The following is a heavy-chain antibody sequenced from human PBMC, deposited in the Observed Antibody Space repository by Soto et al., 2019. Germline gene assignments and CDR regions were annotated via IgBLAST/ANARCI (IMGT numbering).Heavy chain of an antibody. V-gene: IGHV4-4*07. D-gene: IGHD6-13*01. CDR1: GGSISSYY. CDR3: ARAAAGTPVINWFDP. Sequence: KSSETLSLTCTVSGGSISSYYWSWIRQPAGKGLEWIGRIYTSGSTNYNPSLKSRVTMSVDTSKNQFSLKLSSVTAADTAVYYCARAAAGTPVINWFDPWGQGTLVTVSS. CDR2: IYTSGST. J-gene: IGHJ5*02.